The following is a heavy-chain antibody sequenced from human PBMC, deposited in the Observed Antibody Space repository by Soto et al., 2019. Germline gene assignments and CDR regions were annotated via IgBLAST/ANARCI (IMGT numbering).Heavy chain of an antibody. D-gene: IGHD6-19*01. V-gene: IGHV1-18*04. Sequence: QVQLVQSGAEVKKPGASVKVSCKASGYTFTSYGISWVRQAPRQGIEWMGWISAYNGNTNYAQKLQGRVTMTTDTSTSTANMELRSLSSDDTAVYYCARTGSIAVARFPAEYWGQGTLVTFSS. CDR3: ARTGSIAVARFPAEY. J-gene: IGHJ4*02. CDR2: ISAYNGNT. CDR1: GYTFTSYG.